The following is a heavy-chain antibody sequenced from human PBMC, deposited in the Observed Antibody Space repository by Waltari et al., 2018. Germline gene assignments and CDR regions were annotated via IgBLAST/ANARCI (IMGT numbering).Heavy chain of an antibody. V-gene: IGHV4-34*01. J-gene: IGHJ5*02. Sequence: QVQLQQWGAGLLKPSETLSLTCAVYGGSFSGYYWSWIRQPPGKGLEWIGEINHSGSTNYIPSLKSRVTISVDTSKNQFSLKLSSVTAADTAVYYCARAMAYSSGWYERYWFDPWGQGTLVTVSS. D-gene: IGHD6-19*01. CDR2: INHSGST. CDR3: ARAMAYSSGWYERYWFDP. CDR1: GGSFSGYY.